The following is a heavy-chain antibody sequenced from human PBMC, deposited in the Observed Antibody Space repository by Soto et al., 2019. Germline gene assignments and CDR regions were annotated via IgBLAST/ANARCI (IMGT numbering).Heavy chain of an antibody. J-gene: IGHJ4*02. V-gene: IGHV3-23*01. CDR2: ISGHGDAT. CDR3: ANSRVSMVRGLIIIPNY. D-gene: IGHD3-10*01. CDR1: GFPFTGYA. Sequence: EVQLLESGGGLVQPGGSLRLSCAASGFPFTGYAMSWVRQAPGKGLERVSAISGHGDATFYADSVKGRFTISRDNSKNTLYLHMNSLRAEDTALYYCANSRVSMVRGLIIIPNYWGQGTLVTVSS.